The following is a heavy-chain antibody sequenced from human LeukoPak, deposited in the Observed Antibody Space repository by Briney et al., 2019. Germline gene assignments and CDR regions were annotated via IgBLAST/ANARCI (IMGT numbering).Heavy chain of an antibody. V-gene: IGHV3-9*01. Sequence: GGSLRLSCAASGFTFDDYAMHWVRQAPGKGLEWVSGISWSSGSIGYADSVKGRFTISRDNAKNSLYLQMNSLRAEDTAVYYCAKDPISSTAARRFDYWGQGTLVTVSS. J-gene: IGHJ4*02. CDR1: GFTFDDYA. CDR3: AKDPISSTAARRFDY. D-gene: IGHD6-6*01. CDR2: ISWSSGSI.